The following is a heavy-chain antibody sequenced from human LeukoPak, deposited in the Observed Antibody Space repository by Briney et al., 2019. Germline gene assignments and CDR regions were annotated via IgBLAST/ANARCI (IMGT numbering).Heavy chain of an antibody. J-gene: IGHJ4*02. CDR1: GGSISSGSYY. Sequence: SQTLSLTCTVSGGSISSGSYYWSWIRQAPGKGLEWIGYIYYSGSTNYNPSLKSRVTISVDTSKNQFSLKLSSVTAADTAVYYCARIVGTYFANWGQGTLVTVSS. CDR2: IYYSGST. CDR3: ARIVGTYFAN. D-gene: IGHD3-10*01. V-gene: IGHV4-61*01.